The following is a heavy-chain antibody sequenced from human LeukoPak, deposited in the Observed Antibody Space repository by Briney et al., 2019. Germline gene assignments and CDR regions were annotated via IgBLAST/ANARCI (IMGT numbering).Heavy chain of an antibody. CDR2: IYYSGST. Sequence: PSETLSLTCTVSGGSISSGGYSWSWIRQHPGKGLEWIGYIYYSGSTYYNPSLKSRVIIPVDTSKNQFSLKLSSVTAADTAVYYCARARGIQLWSPLHNWGQGTLVTVSS. V-gene: IGHV4-31*03. J-gene: IGHJ4*02. CDR1: GGSISSGGYS. D-gene: IGHD5-18*01. CDR3: ARARGIQLWSPLHN.